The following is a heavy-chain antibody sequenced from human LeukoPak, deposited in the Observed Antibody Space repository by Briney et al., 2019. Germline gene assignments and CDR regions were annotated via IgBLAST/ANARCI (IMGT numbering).Heavy chain of an antibody. CDR1: GGSISSSSSY. CDR2: IYYSGSS. CDR3: ARLPERSDLLPSYANSFDW. D-gene: IGHD3-9*01. V-gene: IGHV4-39*01. Sequence: SETLSLTCSVSGGSISSSSSYWGWIRQPPGKGLEWIGSIYYSGSSFDNPALKSRVTISVDTSKNQFSLKLSSVTAADTAVFFCARLPERSDLLPSYANSFDWWGQGTLVTVSS. J-gene: IGHJ4*02.